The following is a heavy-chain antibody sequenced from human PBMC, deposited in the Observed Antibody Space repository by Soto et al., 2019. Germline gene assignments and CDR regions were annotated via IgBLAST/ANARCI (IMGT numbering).Heavy chain of an antibody. D-gene: IGHD2-15*01. V-gene: IGHV1-69*13. CDR1: GGTFSSYA. CDR2: IIPIFGTA. J-gene: IGHJ6*02. Sequence: SVKVSCKASGGTFSSYAISWVRQAPGQGLEWMGGIIPIFGTANYAQKFQGRVTITADESTSTAYMELSSLRSEDTAVYYCARDFRVVVAATYGMDVWGQGTKVTVSS. CDR3: ARDFRVVVAATYGMDV.